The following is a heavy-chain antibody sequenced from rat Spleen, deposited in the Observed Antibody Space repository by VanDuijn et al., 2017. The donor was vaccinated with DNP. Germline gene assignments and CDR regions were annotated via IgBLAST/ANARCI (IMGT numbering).Heavy chain of an antibody. D-gene: IGHD1-2*01. CDR3: TTGYSRRFTY. Sequence: EVQLVESGGGLVHPGKSLKLSCAVSGFTFRNYGMAWVRQAPKKGLEWVASTTTGGANTNYRDSVKGRFTISRDNVKNILYLQVDSLRSEDTATYYCTTGYSRRFTYWGQGTLVTVSS. J-gene: IGHJ3*01. V-gene: IGHV5S13*01. CDR1: GFTFRNYG. CDR2: TTTGGANT.